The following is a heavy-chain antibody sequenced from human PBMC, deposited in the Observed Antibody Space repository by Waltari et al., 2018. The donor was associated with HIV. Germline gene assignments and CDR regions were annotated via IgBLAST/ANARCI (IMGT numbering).Heavy chain of an antibody. V-gene: IGHV3-48*02. CDR1: GFTFSRYS. J-gene: IGHJ5*02. CDR2: ISSSSRTI. Sequence: EVQLVESGGGLVQPGGSLRLSCAASGFTFSRYSMTWVRQAPGKGLEWVSYISSSSRTIYYADSVKGRFTISRDNAKNSLYLQMNSLRDEDTAVYYCARESRILTGYQNWFDPWGQGTLVTVSS. D-gene: IGHD3-9*01. CDR3: ARESRILTGYQNWFDP.